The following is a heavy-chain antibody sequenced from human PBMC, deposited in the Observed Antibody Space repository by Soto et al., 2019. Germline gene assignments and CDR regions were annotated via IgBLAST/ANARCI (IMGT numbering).Heavy chain of an antibody. CDR3: ARGFGRSNFDY. CDR1: GGSISSRDSY. Sequence: SETLSLTCTVSGGSISSRDSYWGWIRQPPGKGLEWIGSFHYSGSTYYNPSLKSRVTISVDTSKNQSSLRVTSVTAADTAVYYCARGFGRSNFDYWGQGTLVTVSS. J-gene: IGHJ4*02. D-gene: IGHD3-16*01. V-gene: IGHV4-39*01. CDR2: FHYSGST.